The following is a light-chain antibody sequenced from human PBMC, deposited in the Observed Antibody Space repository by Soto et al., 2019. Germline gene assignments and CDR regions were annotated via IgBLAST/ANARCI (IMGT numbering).Light chain of an antibody. Sequence: QSVLTRPASVSGSPGQSITISCTGTSSDVGGYNYVSWYQQHPAKGPRLWIYEVSNRPSGVSNRFSGSKSGNTASLTISGLQAEDEADYYCSSYTSSSTYVFGTGTKVTVL. CDR1: SSDVGGYNY. J-gene: IGLJ1*01. CDR2: EVS. CDR3: SSYTSSSTYV. V-gene: IGLV2-14*01.